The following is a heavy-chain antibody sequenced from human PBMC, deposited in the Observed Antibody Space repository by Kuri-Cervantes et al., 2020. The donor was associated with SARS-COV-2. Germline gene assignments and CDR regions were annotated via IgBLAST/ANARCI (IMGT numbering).Heavy chain of an antibody. CDR3: AKIAAAGTTGGYYFDY. Sequence: GESLKISCAASGFTFSSYAMHWVRQAPGKGLEWVAFIRYDGSNKYYADSVKGRFTISRDNSKNTLYLQMNSLRAEDTAVYYCAKIAAAGTTGGYYFDYWGQGTLVTVSS. D-gene: IGHD6-13*01. J-gene: IGHJ4*02. CDR2: IRYDGSNK. CDR1: GFTFSSYA. V-gene: IGHV3-30*02.